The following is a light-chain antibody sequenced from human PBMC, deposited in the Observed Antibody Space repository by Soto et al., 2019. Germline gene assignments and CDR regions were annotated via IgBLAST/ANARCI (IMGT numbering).Light chain of an antibody. V-gene: IGLV2-14*01. CDR2: EVS. CDR3: SSYAGSSNV. CDR1: SSDVGNYKY. Sequence: ALTQPASVSGSPGQSITISCTGTSSDVGNYKYVSWYQQHPGKAPKLMIYEVSNRPSGVSNRFSGSKSGNTASLTVSGLQAEDEADYYCSSYAGSSNVFGTGTKVTVL. J-gene: IGLJ1*01.